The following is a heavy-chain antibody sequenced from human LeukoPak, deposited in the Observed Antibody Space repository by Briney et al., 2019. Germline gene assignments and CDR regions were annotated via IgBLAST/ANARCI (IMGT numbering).Heavy chain of an antibody. Sequence: SETLSLTCTVSGGSISSSSYYWGWIRQPPGKGLEWIGSIYYSGSTYYNPSLKSRVTISVDTSKNRFSLKLSSVTAADTAVYYCARHLYYYGSGSYHYYYYYYMDVWGKGTTVTVSS. CDR1: GGSISSSSYY. D-gene: IGHD3-10*01. J-gene: IGHJ6*03. CDR2: IYYSGST. CDR3: ARHLYYYGSGSYHYYYYYYMDV. V-gene: IGHV4-39*01.